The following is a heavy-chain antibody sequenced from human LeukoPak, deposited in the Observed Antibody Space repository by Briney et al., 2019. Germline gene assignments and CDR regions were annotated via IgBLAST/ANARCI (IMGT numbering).Heavy chain of an antibody. Sequence: ASVKVSYKASRYTFTDYYMHWVRQAPGQGLEWMGWINPNSGGTNYAQKFQGRVTMTSDTSIRTAYMELSSLRSDDTAMYYCASGASAFDYWGQGTLVTVSS. J-gene: IGHJ4*02. CDR3: ASGASAFDY. V-gene: IGHV1-2*02. D-gene: IGHD3-16*01. CDR1: RYTFTDYY. CDR2: INPNSGGT.